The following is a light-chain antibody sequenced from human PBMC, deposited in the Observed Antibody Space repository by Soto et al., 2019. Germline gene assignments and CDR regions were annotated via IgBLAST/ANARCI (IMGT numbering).Light chain of an antibody. Sequence: EIVLTQSPGTLSLSPGERATLSCRASQIVSSSYLAWYQQKPGQAPRLLIYGASSRPTGIPDRFSGSVSGTDFTLTISRLQPEDFAVYYCQQYGSSPLTFGGGTNVEIK. CDR1: QIVSSSY. CDR2: GAS. CDR3: QQYGSSPLT. V-gene: IGKV3-20*01. J-gene: IGKJ4*01.